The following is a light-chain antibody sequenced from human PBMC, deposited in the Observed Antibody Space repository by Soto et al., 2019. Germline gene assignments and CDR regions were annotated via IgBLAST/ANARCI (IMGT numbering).Light chain of an antibody. V-gene: IGKV3-20*01. CDR1: QSVSSSY. Sequence: EIVLTQSPGTLSSSPGERATLSCRASQSVSSSYLAWYQHRPGKAPRLLIYGSSRRATGIPDRFGGGGSGTDFTLTISRLEPEEVAVYYCQQYGDSSWTFGQGTQVEIK. CDR2: GSS. J-gene: IGKJ1*01. CDR3: QQYGDSSWT.